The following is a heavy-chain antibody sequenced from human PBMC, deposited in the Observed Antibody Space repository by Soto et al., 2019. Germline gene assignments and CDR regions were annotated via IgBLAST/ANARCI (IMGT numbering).Heavy chain of an antibody. V-gene: IGHV4-31*03. CDR1: GGSISSGGYY. CDR3: ARDLLPSSMATVTTLPKYYYYYYGMDV. CDR2: IYYSGST. D-gene: IGHD4-17*01. J-gene: IGHJ6*02. Sequence: QVQLQESGPGLVKPSQTLSLTCTVSGGSISSGGYYWSWIRQHPGKGLEWIGYIYYSGSTYYNPSLKSRVTISVDTSKNQFSLKLSSVTAADTAVYYCARDLLPSSMATVTTLPKYYYYYYGMDVWGQGTTVTVSS.